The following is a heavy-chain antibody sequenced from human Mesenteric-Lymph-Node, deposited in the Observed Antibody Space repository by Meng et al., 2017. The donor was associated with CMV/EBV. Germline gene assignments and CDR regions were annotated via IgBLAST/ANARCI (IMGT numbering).Heavy chain of an antibody. D-gene: IGHD3-3*01. J-gene: IGHJ5*02. Sequence: SETLSLTCAVYGGSFSGYYWSWIRQPPGKGLEWIGYIYYSGNTNYNPSLKSRVTISADTSKNHFSLKLSSVTAADTAVYYCARDRSIWGGSFWFDPWGQGTLVTVSS. V-gene: IGHV4-59*01. CDR1: GGSFSGYY. CDR3: ARDRSIWGGSFWFDP. CDR2: IYYSGNT.